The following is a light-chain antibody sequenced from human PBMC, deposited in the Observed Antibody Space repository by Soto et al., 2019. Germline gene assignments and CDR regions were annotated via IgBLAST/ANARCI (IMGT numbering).Light chain of an antibody. Sequence: SVLTQPASVTGSPGQSITISCTGTSSDVGGYNYVSWYQQHPGKAPKLMIYDVSNRPPGVSNRFSGSKSGNTASLTISGLQAEDEADYYCGSYTSSSTDVFGTGTKVTVL. V-gene: IGLV2-14*01. CDR3: GSYTSSSTDV. CDR2: DVS. CDR1: SSDVGGYNY. J-gene: IGLJ1*01.